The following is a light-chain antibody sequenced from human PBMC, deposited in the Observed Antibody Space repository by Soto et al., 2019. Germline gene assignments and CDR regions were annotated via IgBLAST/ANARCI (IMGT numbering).Light chain of an antibody. Sequence: DIQMTQSPSSLSASVGDRATITCRASRRINNWLAWYQQQPGTAPKSLIYAASTLQSGVPSRFNGSGSGTEFTLTISSLRPEDFATYFCQQDSTFPYTFGLGTRLEI. CDR2: AAS. J-gene: IGKJ2*01. V-gene: IGKV1D-16*01. CDR3: QQDSTFPYT. CDR1: RRINNW.